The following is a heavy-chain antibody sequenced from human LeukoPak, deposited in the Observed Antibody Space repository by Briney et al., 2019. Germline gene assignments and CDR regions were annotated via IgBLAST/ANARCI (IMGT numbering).Heavy chain of an antibody. V-gene: IGHV1-69*06. CDR1: GGTFSNYA. D-gene: IGHD6-13*01. CDR3: ARGAAADLNWFDP. J-gene: IGHJ5*02. Sequence: GASVKVSCKASGGTFSNYAVSWVRQAPGQGLEWMGGIIPIFGTANYAQKFRGRVTITADKSTRTAYMELSSLRSEDTAVYYCARGAAADLNWFDPWGQGTLVTVSS. CDR2: IIPIFGTA.